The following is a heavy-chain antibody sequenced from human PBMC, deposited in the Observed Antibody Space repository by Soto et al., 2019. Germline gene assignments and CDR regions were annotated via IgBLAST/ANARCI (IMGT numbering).Heavy chain of an antibody. Sequence: ASVKVSCKASGYTFTSYGISWVRQAPGQGLEWMGWISAYNGNTNYAQELQGRVTMTTDTSTSTAYMELRSLRSDDTAVYYCARDLPLITMVRGVILPFDPWGQGTLVTVSS. J-gene: IGHJ5*02. D-gene: IGHD3-10*01. CDR3: ARDLPLITMVRGVILPFDP. CDR1: GYTFTSYG. V-gene: IGHV1-18*01. CDR2: ISAYNGNT.